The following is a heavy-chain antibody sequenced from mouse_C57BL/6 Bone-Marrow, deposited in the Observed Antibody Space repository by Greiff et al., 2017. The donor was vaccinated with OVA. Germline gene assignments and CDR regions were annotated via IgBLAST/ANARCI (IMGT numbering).Heavy chain of an antibody. CDR1: GFTFSDYG. D-gene: IGHD2-5*01. CDR3: ARRDYSKNLWAMDY. Sequence: EVKVEESGGGLVKPGGSLKLSCAASGFTFSDYGMHWVRQAPEKGLEWVAYISSGSSTIYYADTVKGRLTSSRDNAKNSLFQQKTSLRSEDTAMYYCARRDYSKNLWAMDYWGQGTSVTVSS. CDR2: ISSGSSTI. V-gene: IGHV5-17*01. J-gene: IGHJ4*01.